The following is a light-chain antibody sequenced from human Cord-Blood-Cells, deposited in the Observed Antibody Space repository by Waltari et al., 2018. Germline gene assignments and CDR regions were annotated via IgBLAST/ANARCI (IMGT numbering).Light chain of an antibody. CDR2: DAT. J-gene: IGKJ2*01. CDR3: QQYDNLPYT. Sequence: DIQMTQSPSSLSASVGDRVTITCQASKYISNYLNWYQQKPGKAPKLLMYDATNLETGVPSRFSGSVSGTDFTFTISSLQPEDIATYYCQQYDNLPYTFGQGTKLEIK. V-gene: IGKV1-33*01. CDR1: KYISNY.